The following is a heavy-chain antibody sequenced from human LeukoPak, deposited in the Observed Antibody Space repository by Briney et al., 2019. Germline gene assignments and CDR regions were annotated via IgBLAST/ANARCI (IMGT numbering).Heavy chain of an antibody. CDR3: ARGGTAALDY. D-gene: IGHD6-13*01. CDR1: GGSISSGDYY. V-gene: IGHV4-31*03. CDR2: IYYSGST. Sequence: SEPLSLTCTVSGGSISSGDYYWSWIRQHPGKGLEWIGYIYYSGSTYYNPSLKSRVTMSVDTSKNQFSLKLSSVTAADTAVYYCARGGTAALDYWGQGTLVTVSS. J-gene: IGHJ4*02.